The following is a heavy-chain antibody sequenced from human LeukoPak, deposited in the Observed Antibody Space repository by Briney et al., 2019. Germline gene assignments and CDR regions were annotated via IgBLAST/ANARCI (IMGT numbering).Heavy chain of an antibody. D-gene: IGHD3-3*01. Sequence: GGSLRLSCAASGFTFSNVWMSWVRQAPGKGLEWVANIKQDGSEKYYVDSVKGRFTISRDNAKNSLYLQMNSLRAEDTAVYYCARDSDFWSGGIDYWGQGTWSPSPQ. CDR3: ARDSDFWSGGIDY. CDR1: GFTFSNVW. CDR2: IKQDGSEK. J-gene: IGHJ4*02. V-gene: IGHV3-7*01.